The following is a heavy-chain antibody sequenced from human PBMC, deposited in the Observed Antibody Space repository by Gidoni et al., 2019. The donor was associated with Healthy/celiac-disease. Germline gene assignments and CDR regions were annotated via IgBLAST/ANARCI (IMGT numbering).Heavy chain of an antibody. V-gene: IGHV3-64D*06. CDR3: VKDIFVGRVAADY. J-gene: IGHJ4*02. D-gene: IGHD3-3*01. CDR2: ISSNGGST. Sequence: EVQLVESGGGLVQPGGSLRLSCSASGFTFSSYAMHWVRQAPGKGLEYVSAISSNGGSTYYADSVKGRFTISRDNSKNTLYLQMSSLRAEDTAVYYCVKDIFVGRVAADYWGQGTLVTVSS. CDR1: GFTFSSYA.